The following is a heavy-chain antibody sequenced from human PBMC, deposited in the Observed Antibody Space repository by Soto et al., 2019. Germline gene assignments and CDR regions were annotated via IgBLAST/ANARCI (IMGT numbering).Heavy chain of an antibody. V-gene: IGHV3-30*18. D-gene: IGHD5-18*01. CDR3: AKDYIRWIPLWLPEY. J-gene: IGHJ4*02. Sequence: QVQLVESGGGVVQPGRSLRLSCAASGFTFSSYGMHWVRQAPGKGLEWVAVISYDGSNTYYADSVKGRFTISRDNSKNPLYLQMNSLRAEDTAVYYCAKDYIRWIPLWLPEYWGQGTLVTVSS. CDR2: ISYDGSNT. CDR1: GFTFSSYG.